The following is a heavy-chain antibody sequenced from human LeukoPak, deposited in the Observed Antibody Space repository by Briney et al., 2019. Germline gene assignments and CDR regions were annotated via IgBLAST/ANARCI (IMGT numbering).Heavy chain of an antibody. D-gene: IGHD2-2*01. CDR3: ARGLEKDIVVAPAGD. CDR2: INHSGST. J-gene: IGHJ4*02. CDR1: GGSFSGYY. Sequence: PSETLSLTCAVYGGSFSGYYWSWIRQPPGKGLEWIGEINHSGSTNYNPSLKSRVTVSVDTSKNQFSLKLSSVTAADTAVYYCARGLEKDIVVAPAGDWGQGTLVTVSS. V-gene: IGHV4-34*01.